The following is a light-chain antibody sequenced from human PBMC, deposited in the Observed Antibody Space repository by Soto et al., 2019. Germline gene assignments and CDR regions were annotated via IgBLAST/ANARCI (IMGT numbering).Light chain of an antibody. J-gene: IGKJ1*01. CDR3: QQFYRYPWT. CDR1: QSVDTC. V-gene: IGKV1-5*03. Sequence: DIQMTQSPSALSASVGDTVTITCRASQSVDTCLAWYQQKPGKAPHLLIYKASRVETGVPSRFSGSGSVTDYTLTITGLQPDDFENYYCQQFYRYPWTFGQGTKVEI. CDR2: KAS.